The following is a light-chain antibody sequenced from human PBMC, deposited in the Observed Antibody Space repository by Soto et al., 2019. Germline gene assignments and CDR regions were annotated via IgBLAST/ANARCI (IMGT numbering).Light chain of an antibody. Sequence: QSVLTQPASVSGSPGQSITISCTGTSSDVGNYNLVSWYQQHPGKAPKLIIYEGSKRPSGVSNRFSGSKSGNTASLTVSGLQAEDEADYYCCSYAPTSTFVFGPGTKVTVL. J-gene: IGLJ1*01. CDR2: EGS. CDR3: CSYAPTSTFV. CDR1: SSDVGNYNL. V-gene: IGLV2-23*01.